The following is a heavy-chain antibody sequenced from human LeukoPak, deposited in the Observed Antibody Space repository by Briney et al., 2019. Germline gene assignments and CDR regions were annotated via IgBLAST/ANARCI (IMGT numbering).Heavy chain of an antibody. CDR3: ANRHPVYGDYDY. D-gene: IGHD4-17*01. CDR2: MFPDGRT. V-gene: IGHV3-53*01. CDR1: RVSAINNY. J-gene: IGHJ4*02. Sequence: GGSLRLSCADPRVSAINNYMSRGRQAPGKGLQWVSVMFPDGRTYYADSVKGRFTISRDLARNTLLLQMHSLRADDTAVHYCANRHPVYGDYDYWGQGTLVTVSS.